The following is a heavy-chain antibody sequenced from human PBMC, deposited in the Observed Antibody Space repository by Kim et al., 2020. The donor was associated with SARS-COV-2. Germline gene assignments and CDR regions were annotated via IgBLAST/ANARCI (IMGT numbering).Heavy chain of an antibody. J-gene: IGHJ6*02. D-gene: IGHD3-9*01. CDR2: IYYSGST. Sequence: SESLSLTCTVSGGSVSSGSYYWSWIRQPPGKGLEWIGYIYYSGSTNYNPSLKSRVTISVDTSKNQFSLKLSSVTAADTAVYYCAREGFYDILTGYLYGMDVWGQGTTVTVSS. V-gene: IGHV4-61*01. CDR1: GGSVSSGSYY. CDR3: AREGFYDILTGYLYGMDV.